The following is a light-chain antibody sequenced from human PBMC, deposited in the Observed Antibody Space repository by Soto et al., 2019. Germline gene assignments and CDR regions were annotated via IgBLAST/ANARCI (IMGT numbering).Light chain of an antibody. J-gene: IGLJ2*01. CDR2: EVS. Sequence: QSALTQPASVSGSPGQSITISCTGTSSDVGSYNLVSWYQQHPGKAPKLMIYEVSKRPSGVSHRFSGSKSGNTASLTISGLQAEDEADYYGCSYAGSSTPSVVFGGGTQLTVL. CDR1: SSDVGSYNL. CDR3: CSYAGSSTPSVV. V-gene: IGLV2-23*02.